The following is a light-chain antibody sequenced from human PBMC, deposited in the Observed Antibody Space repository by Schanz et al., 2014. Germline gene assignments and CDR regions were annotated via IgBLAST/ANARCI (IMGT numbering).Light chain of an antibody. CDR1: QSVSNN. CDR2: AAS. CDR3: QQYNSWPRT. V-gene: IGKV3-15*01. Sequence: EKVLTQSPGTLSLSPGERATLSCRASQSVSNNLAWYQQKPGQAPRLLISAASTRATAIPARFSGSGSGTDFTLTISSLKPEDFAVYYCQQYNSWPRTFGQGTKVEIK. J-gene: IGKJ1*01.